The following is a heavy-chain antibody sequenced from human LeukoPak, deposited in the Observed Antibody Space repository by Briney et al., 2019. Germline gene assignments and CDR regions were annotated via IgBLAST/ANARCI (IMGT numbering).Heavy chain of an antibody. Sequence: GGSLRLSCAASGFTFSSYSMNWGRQAPGKGLEWVSSISSSSSYIYYADSVKGRFTISRDNAKNSLYLQMNSLRAEDTAVYYCATQQHIVVGEVFWGQGTLVTVSS. V-gene: IGHV3-21*01. D-gene: IGHD2-21*01. CDR3: ATQQHIVVGEVF. J-gene: IGHJ4*02. CDR2: ISSSSSYI. CDR1: GFTFSSYS.